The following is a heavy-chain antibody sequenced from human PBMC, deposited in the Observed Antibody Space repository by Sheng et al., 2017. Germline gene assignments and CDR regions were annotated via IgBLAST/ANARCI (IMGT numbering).Heavy chain of an antibody. CDR2: INHSGST. Sequence: EQLQQWGAGLLKPSETLSLTCAVYGGSFSGYYWSWIRQPPGKGLEWIGEINHSGSTNYNPSLKSRVTISVDTSKNQFSLKLSSVTAADTAVYYCARDHGYFYYYGMDVWGQGTTVTVSS. J-gene: IGHJ6*02. CDR1: GGSFSGYY. CDR3: ARDHGYFYYYGMDV. V-gene: IGHV4-34*01.